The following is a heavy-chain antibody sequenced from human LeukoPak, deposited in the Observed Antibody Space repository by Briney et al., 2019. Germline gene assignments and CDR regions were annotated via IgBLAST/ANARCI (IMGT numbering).Heavy chain of an antibody. Sequence: ASETLSLTCAVYGGSFSGYYWSWIRQPPGKGLEWIGEINHSGSTNYNPSLKGRVTISVDTSKNQFSLKLSSVTAADTAVYYCARQSVVVTADDYWGQGTLVTVSS. V-gene: IGHV4-34*01. CDR2: INHSGST. D-gene: IGHD2-21*02. J-gene: IGHJ4*02. CDR1: GGSFSGYY. CDR3: ARQSVVVTADDY.